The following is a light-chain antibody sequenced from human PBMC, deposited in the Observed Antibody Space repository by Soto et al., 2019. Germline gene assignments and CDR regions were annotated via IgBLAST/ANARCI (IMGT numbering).Light chain of an antibody. J-gene: IGKJ4*01. Sequence: DIQMTQSPSSLSASVGDRVTITCRASQGISTFLNWYQQKPGKAPKLLIYTASNLQSGVPSRFSGSGSGTDFTVTISSLQPEDFAVYYCQQSFSTPPTFGGGTKVVIK. CDR2: TAS. CDR3: QQSFSTPPT. V-gene: IGKV1-39*01. CDR1: QGISTF.